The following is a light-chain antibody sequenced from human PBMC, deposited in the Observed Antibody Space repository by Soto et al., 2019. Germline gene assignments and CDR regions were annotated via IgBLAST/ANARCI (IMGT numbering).Light chain of an antibody. J-gene: IGKJ4*01. CDR1: QGIAPY. CDR3: QKYNSAPLT. CDR2: ATS. Sequence: DVQMTQSPSSLSAFVGGRVTITCRASQGIAPYLAWFQQKPGKFPKLLIYATSTLQSGVPSRFSGSGSGTDFTLTLSSLQPEDVGTYYCQKYNSAPLTFGGGTKVEIK. V-gene: IGKV1-27*01.